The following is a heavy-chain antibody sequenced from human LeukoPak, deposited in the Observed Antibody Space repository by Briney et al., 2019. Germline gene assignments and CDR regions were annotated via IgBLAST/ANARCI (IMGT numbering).Heavy chain of an antibody. Sequence: GASVKVSCKASGYTFTGYYMHWVRQAPGQGLEWMGWINPNSGGTNYAQKFQGRVTMTRDTSISTAYMELSRLRSDDTAVYYCARGPYAGYYYYGMDVWGQGTTVSVSS. CDR2: INPNSGGT. J-gene: IGHJ6*02. V-gene: IGHV1-2*02. CDR1: GYTFTGYY. D-gene: IGHD3-16*01. CDR3: ARGPYAGYYYYGMDV.